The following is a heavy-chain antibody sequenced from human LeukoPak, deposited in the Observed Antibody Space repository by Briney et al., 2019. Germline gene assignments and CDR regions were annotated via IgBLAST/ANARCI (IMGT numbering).Heavy chain of an antibody. Sequence: GGSLRLSCAASGFTFSSYTMNWVRQAPGMGLEWVSSISGSSSYIFYADSVKGRFTISRDNAKNSLYLKMNSLRADDTAVYYCARDYVYCGGDCFVDYWGQGTLVTVSS. CDR2: ISGSSSYI. CDR3: ARDYVYCGGDCFVDY. D-gene: IGHD2-21*02. V-gene: IGHV3-21*01. CDR1: GFTFSSYT. J-gene: IGHJ4*02.